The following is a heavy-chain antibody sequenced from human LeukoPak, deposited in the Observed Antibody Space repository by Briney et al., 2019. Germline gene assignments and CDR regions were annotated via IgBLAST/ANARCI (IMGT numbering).Heavy chain of an antibody. Sequence: GGSLRLSCAASGGTFSRKSRSWVRQAPGKGLEWVSAISSSGGYIYYSDSLRGRFIIAREYAKKLLYLQMNRLRAEDAAVYYCARPSEECLQNPLDYWRQGILVPVSS. CDR3: ARPSEECLQNPLDY. CDR2: ISSSGGYI. J-gene: IGHJ4*02. CDR1: GGTFSRKS. D-gene: IGHD3-3*01. V-gene: IGHV3-21*01.